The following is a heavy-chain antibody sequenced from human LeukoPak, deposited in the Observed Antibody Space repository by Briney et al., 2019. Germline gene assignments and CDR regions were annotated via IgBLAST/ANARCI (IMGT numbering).Heavy chain of an antibody. CDR2: IYYSGST. CDR1: GGSISSGGYY. D-gene: IGHD1-26*01. V-gene: IGHV4-31*03. J-gene: IGHJ4*02. Sequence: PSETLSLTCTVSGGSISSGGYYWSWIRQHPGKGLEWIGYIYYSGSTYYNPSLKSRVTISVDTSKNQFSLKLSSVTAADTAVYYCARDPRGRGGSYGFDYWGQGTLVTVSS. CDR3: ARDPRGRGGSYGFDY.